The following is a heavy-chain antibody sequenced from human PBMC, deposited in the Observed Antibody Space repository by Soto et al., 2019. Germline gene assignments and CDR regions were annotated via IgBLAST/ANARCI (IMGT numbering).Heavy chain of an antibody. Sequence: GGSLRLSCAASGFTFSSYGMHWVRQAPGKGLEWVAVISYDGSNKYYADSVKGRFTISRDNSKNTLYLQMNSLRAEDTAVYYCAKDRITIFGVVTDAFDIWGQGTMVTVSS. J-gene: IGHJ3*02. V-gene: IGHV3-30*18. D-gene: IGHD3-3*01. CDR2: ISYDGSNK. CDR3: AKDRITIFGVVTDAFDI. CDR1: GFTFSSYG.